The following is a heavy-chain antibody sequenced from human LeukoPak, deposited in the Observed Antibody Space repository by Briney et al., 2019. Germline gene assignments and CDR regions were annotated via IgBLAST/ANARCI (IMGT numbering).Heavy chain of an antibody. CDR2: IKQDGSEK. V-gene: IGHV3-7*05. CDR1: GFTFSSYW. J-gene: IGHJ4*02. Sequence: GGSLRLSCAASGFTFSSYWMSWVRQAPGKGLEWVANIKQDGSEKYYVDSVKGRFTISRDNAKNSLYLQMNSLRAEDTAVYYCARDGRPITYYDFWSVMSPFDYWGQGTLVTVSS. CDR3: ARDGRPITYYDFWSVMSPFDY. D-gene: IGHD3-3*01.